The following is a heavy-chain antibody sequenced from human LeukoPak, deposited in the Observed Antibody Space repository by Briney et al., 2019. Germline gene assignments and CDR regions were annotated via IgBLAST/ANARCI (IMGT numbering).Heavy chain of an antibody. CDR2: LSASGAST. CDR1: GFTFSSYW. Sequence: PGGSLRLSCAASGFTFSSYWMSWVRQAPGKGLEWVSALSASGASTYYAESVKGRFTISRDNSKNTLYLQMNSLRAEDTAVYYCAKDLDWGSLLNLGILDQWGQGTLVTVSS. J-gene: IGHJ4*02. D-gene: IGHD7-27*01. V-gene: IGHV3-23*01. CDR3: AKDLDWGSLLNLGILDQ.